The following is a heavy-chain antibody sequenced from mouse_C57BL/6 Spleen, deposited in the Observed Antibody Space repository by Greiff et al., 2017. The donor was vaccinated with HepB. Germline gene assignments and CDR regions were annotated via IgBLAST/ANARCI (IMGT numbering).Heavy chain of an antibody. CDR3: ARHHYYGSSYWYCDV. J-gene: IGHJ1*03. D-gene: IGHD1-1*01. V-gene: IGHV5-17*01. CDR1: GFTFSDYG. CDR2: ISSGSSTI. Sequence: EVQVVESGGGLVKPGGSLKLSCAASGFTFSDYGMHWVRQAPEKGLEWVAYISSGSSTIYYADTVKGRFTISRDNAKNTLFLQMTSLRSEDTAMYYWARHHYYGSSYWYCDVWGTGTTVTVSS.